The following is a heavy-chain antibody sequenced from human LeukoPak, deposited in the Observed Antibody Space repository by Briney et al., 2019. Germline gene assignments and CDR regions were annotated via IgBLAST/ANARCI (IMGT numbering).Heavy chain of an antibody. D-gene: IGHD3-10*01. Sequence: GWSLRLSCAGCGFRFSSYSMEWVGQAAGRGLEGVSCVSSSSSYIYYADSVKGRFTISRDNAKNSLYLQMNSLRAEDTAVYYCARDWVVRGVIIIYGMDVWGQGTTVTVSS. CDR1: GFRFSSYS. J-gene: IGHJ6*02. V-gene: IGHV3-21*01. CDR3: ARDWVVRGVIIIYGMDV. CDR2: VSSSSSYI.